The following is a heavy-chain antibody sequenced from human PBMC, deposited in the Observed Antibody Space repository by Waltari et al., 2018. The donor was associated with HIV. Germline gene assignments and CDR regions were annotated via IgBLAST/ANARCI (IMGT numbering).Heavy chain of an antibody. J-gene: IGHJ6*02. Sequence: EVQLVESGGGLIEPGGSLRLSCAASGFTPSDNYMSWVRQAPGKGLEWVSVIYSGGSTYYADSVKGRFTISRDNSKNTLSLHMNSLRAEDTAVYYCARDPRSSGYYGMDVWGQGATVTVSS. CDR1: GFTPSDNY. D-gene: IGHD1-26*01. V-gene: IGHV3-53*01. CDR2: IYSGGST. CDR3: ARDPRSSGYYGMDV.